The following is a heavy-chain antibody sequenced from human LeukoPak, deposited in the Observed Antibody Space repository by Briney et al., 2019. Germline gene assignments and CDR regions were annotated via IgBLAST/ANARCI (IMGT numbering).Heavy chain of an antibody. CDR2: INHSGST. D-gene: IGHD2-15*01. Sequence: SETLSLTCAVYDGSFSGYYWSWIRQPPGKGLEWIGEINHSGSTNYNPSLKSRVTISVDTSKNQFSLKLSSVTAADTAVYYCARDFAQYCSGGSCYSDGFDYWGQGTLVTVSS. CDR1: DGSFSGYY. J-gene: IGHJ4*02. V-gene: IGHV4-34*01. CDR3: ARDFAQYCSGGSCYSDGFDY.